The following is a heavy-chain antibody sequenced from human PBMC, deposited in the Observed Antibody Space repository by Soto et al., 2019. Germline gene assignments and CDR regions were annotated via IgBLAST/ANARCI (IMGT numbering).Heavy chain of an antibody. Sequence: QVQLVQSGAEVKKPGASVTVSCKASGYTFTTHYMHWVRQAPGQGLEWMGIINPSGGRTTYALKFQGRVSLTSDTSTNTVYMELSSVRSEDTAVCYCAGAGEYYGSGTFSPPLRYYFNSWGQGTLVTVSS. J-gene: IGHJ4*02. CDR3: AGAGEYYGSGTFSPPLRYYFNS. V-gene: IGHV1-46*01. CDR1: GYTFTTHY. CDR2: INPSGGRT. D-gene: IGHD3-10*01.